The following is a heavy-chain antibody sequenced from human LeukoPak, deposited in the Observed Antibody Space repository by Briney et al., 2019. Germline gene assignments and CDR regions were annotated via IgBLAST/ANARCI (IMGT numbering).Heavy chain of an antibody. D-gene: IGHD1-14*01. V-gene: IGHV1-24*01. CDR2: FDPEDGET. CDR3: ATLTTADAFDI. CDR1: GYTLTELS. J-gene: IGHJ3*02. Sequence: ASVKVSCKVSGYTLTELSMHWVRQAPGKGLEWMGGFDPEDGETIYAQKLQGRVTMPEDTSTDTAYMELSSLRSEDTAVYYCATLTTADAFDIWGQGTMVTVSS.